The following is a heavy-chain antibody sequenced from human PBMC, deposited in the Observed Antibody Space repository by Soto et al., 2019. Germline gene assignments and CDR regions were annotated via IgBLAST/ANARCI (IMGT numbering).Heavy chain of an antibody. D-gene: IGHD6-19*01. CDR3: AREASAVISLDY. J-gene: IGHJ4*02. CDR2: FNPNSGDT. V-gene: IGHV1-2*02. Sequence: ASVKVSCKASGYTFTAYSMHWVRQAPGQGLEWVGWFNPNSGDTIYAQKFQGRVTLTRDTSIGTAYMELYSLTSDDTAVYYCAREASAVISLDYWGQGTLVTVSS. CDR1: GYTFTAYS.